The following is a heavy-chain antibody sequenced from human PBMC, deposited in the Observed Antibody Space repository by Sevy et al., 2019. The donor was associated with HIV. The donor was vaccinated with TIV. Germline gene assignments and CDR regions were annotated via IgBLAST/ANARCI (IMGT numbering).Heavy chain of an antibody. CDR3: ARGKSGYGYALNY. V-gene: IGHV3-66*01. CDR2: IHSDVTT. J-gene: IGHJ4*02. D-gene: IGHD5-18*01. CDR1: GFTVNSNY. Sequence: GGSLRLSCAASGFTVNSNYMTWVRQAPGKGLEGVSVIHSDVTTYHVDYVKDRLTISRDNFKNTLYLHMSSLRAEDTAVYYCARGKSGYGYALNYWGQGTLVTVSS.